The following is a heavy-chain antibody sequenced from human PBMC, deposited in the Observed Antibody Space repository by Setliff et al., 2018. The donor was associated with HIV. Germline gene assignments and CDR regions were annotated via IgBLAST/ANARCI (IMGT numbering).Heavy chain of an antibody. Sequence: GGSLRLSCAASGFTFSSNWMNWVRQAPGKGLEWVASINRDGSEIHYVGSVQGRFTISRDNAKNSLYLQISSLRAEDTAVYYCARRAYYDNTGPNAFDIWGQGTMVTVSS. D-gene: IGHD3-22*01. CDR1: GFTFSSNW. CDR3: ARRAYYDNTGPNAFDI. CDR2: INRDGSEI. J-gene: IGHJ3*02. V-gene: IGHV3-7*01.